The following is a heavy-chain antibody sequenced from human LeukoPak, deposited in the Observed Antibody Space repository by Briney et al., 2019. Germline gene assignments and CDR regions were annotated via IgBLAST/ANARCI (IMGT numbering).Heavy chain of an antibody. J-gene: IGHJ4*02. Sequence: GGSLRLSCEASGFTFNNYWMSWFRQTPGKGLEWVANIKQDESEKNYVDSVKGRFTISRDNVKNSLYLQMNSLRAEDTAVYYCARDHTYYYDNSGYYDDYWGQGTLVTVSS. D-gene: IGHD3-22*01. CDR3: ARDHTYYYDNSGYYDDY. CDR2: IKQDESEK. CDR1: GFTFNNYW. V-gene: IGHV3-7*03.